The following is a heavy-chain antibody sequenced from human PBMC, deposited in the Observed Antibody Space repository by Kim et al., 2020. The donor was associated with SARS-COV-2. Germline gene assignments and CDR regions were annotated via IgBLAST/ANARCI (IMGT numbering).Heavy chain of an antibody. J-gene: IGHJ4*02. CDR3: ARVDYGSGKNDY. D-gene: IGHD3-10*01. V-gene: IGHV3-30*01. Sequence: YYADSVKGRVTISRDNSKNTLYLQMNSLRAEDTAVYYCARVDYGSGKNDYWGQGTLVTVSS.